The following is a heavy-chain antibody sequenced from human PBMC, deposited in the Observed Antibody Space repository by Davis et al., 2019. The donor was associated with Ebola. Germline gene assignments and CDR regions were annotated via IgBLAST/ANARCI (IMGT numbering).Heavy chain of an antibody. D-gene: IGHD4-23*01. CDR2: ISAYNGNT. Sequence: AASVKVSCKASGYTFTSYGISWVRQAPGQGLEWMGWISAYNGNTNYAQKLQGRVTMTTDTSTSTAYMELRSLRSDDTAVYYCVRAPTVVTPLSWFDPWGQGTLVTVSS. V-gene: IGHV1-18*01. CDR1: GYTFTSYG. CDR3: VRAPTVVTPLSWFDP. J-gene: IGHJ5*02.